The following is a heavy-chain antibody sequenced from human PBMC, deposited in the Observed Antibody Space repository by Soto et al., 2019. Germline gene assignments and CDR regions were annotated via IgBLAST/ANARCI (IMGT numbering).Heavy chain of an antibody. Sequence: GLSLRQSCAASEFTSSPYAMTWVRQAPESGLQWVATISDSGDITYYADSVKGRFTISRDNSRNTLYLQMKNLKAEDTALYYCAKPWVASISARPPRYDYWGRGTLVAVAS. D-gene: IGHD6-6*01. CDR2: ISDSGDIT. J-gene: IGHJ4*02. CDR3: AKPWVASISARPPRYDY. CDR1: EFTSSPYA. V-gene: IGHV3-23*01.